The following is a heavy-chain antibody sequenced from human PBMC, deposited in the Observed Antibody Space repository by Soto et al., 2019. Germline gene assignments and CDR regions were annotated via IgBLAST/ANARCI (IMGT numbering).Heavy chain of an antibody. V-gene: IGHV3-48*01. CDR2: ISSSSSTI. D-gene: IGHD2-15*01. J-gene: IGHJ4*02. CDR3: ARDIYSSGGSLSAFVFWDY. Sequence: EVQLVESGGGLVQPGGSLRLSCAASGFTFSSYSMNWVRQAPGKGLEWVSYISSSSSTIYYADSVKGRFTISRDNAKNSLYLQMNSLRAEDTAVYYCARDIYSSGGSLSAFVFWDYWGQGTLVTVSS. CDR1: GFTFSSYS.